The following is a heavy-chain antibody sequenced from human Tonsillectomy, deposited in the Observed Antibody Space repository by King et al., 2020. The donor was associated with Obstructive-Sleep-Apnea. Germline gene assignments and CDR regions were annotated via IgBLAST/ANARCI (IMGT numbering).Heavy chain of an antibody. CDR3: AKGGYCSGGSCYGDAFDI. J-gene: IGHJ3*02. V-gene: IGHV3-23*04. CDR1: GFTFSSYA. Sequence: EVQLVESGGGLVQPGGFLRLSCAASGFTFSSYAMSWVRQAPGKGLEWVSAISGSGGFTYYVDSVKGQFTISRDNSKNTLYLQMNSLGAEDTAVYYCAKGGYCSGGSCYGDAFDIWGQGTMVTVSS. CDR2: ISGSGGFT. D-gene: IGHD2-15*01.